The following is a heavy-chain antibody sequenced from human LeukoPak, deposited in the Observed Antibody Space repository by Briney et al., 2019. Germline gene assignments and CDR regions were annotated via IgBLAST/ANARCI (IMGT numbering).Heavy chain of an antibody. CDR2: ISYDGNNK. CDR1: GFTFSSYA. D-gene: IGHD4-17*01. Sequence: GGSLRLSCAASGFTFSSYAMHWVRQAPGKGLEWVAVISYDGNNKYYADSVKGRFTISRDNSKNTVYLQMNSLRAEDTAVYYCAARRLTVTTEIDYWGQGTLVTVSS. V-gene: IGHV3-30*04. CDR3: AARRLTVTTEIDY. J-gene: IGHJ4*02.